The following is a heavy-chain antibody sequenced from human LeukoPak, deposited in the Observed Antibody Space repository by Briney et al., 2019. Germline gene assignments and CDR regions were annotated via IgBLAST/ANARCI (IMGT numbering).Heavy chain of an antibody. V-gene: IGHV3-23*01. CDR2: ISGSGGSR. Sequence: GGSLRLSCAASGFPPSPYAMIWLRQAPGKGLEWVSTISGSGGSRYYADSVKGRFTISRDKSKNTVYLQMNSLRAEDTAVYYLSKGRSERYYHIDYWGQGTLVTVSS. D-gene: IGHD1-26*01. J-gene: IGHJ4*02. CDR1: GFPPSPYA. CDR3: SKGRSERYYHIDY.